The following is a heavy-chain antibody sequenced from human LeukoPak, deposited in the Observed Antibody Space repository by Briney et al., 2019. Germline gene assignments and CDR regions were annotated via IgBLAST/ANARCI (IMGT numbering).Heavy chain of an antibody. CDR1: GYTFTSYA. CDR3: ARSSRPLLEWLYWFDP. D-gene: IGHD3-3*01. CDR2: INAGNGNT. V-gene: IGHV1-3*01. J-gene: IGHJ5*02. Sequence: ASVEVSCKASGYTFTSYAMHWVRQAPGQRLEWMGWINAGNGNTKYSQKFQGRVTITRDTSASTAYMELSSLRSEDTAVYYCARSSRPLLEWLYWFDPWGQGTLVTVSS.